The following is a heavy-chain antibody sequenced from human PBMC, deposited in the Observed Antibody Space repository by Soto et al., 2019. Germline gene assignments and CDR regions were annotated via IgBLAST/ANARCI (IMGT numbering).Heavy chain of an antibody. CDR3: ARHNAPFGYSNYDDV. Sequence: PGESLKISCKGSGYSFTSYWISWVRQMPGKGLEWMGRIDPSDSYTNYSPSFQGHVTISADKSISTAYLQWSSLKASDTAMYYCARHNAPFGYSNYDDVRGQGTTVTVAS. CDR2: IDPSDSYT. CDR1: GYSFTSYW. D-gene: IGHD4-4*01. J-gene: IGHJ6*02. V-gene: IGHV5-10-1*01.